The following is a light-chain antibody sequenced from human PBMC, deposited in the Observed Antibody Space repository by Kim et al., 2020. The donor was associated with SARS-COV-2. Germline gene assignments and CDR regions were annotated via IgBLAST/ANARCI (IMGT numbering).Light chain of an antibody. CDR2: GTS. CDR1: LSVTLY. CDR3: QQAHMVPLM. Sequence: DIRLTQSPPSLSASVGDRVTITCRASLSVTLYLNWYHQETLGKAPKLLLYGTSTLAKGVPSRFTATGSHTEFTLTINGVLPGDFGTYYCQQAHMVPLMFGQGTRLEIK. J-gene: IGKJ5*01. V-gene: IGKV1-39*01.